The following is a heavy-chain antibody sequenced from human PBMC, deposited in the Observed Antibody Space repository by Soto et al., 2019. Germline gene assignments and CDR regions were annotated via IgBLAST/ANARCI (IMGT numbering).Heavy chain of an antibody. Sequence: ASVKVSCKASGYTFTSYAMHWVRQAPGQRLEWMGWINAGNGNTKYSQKFQGRVTITRDTSASTAYMELSSLRSEDTAVYYCAREDIVVVPAATSYYGMDVWGQGTTVTVSS. V-gene: IGHV1-3*01. CDR2: INAGNGNT. D-gene: IGHD2-2*01. CDR1: GYTFTSYA. J-gene: IGHJ6*02. CDR3: AREDIVVVPAATSYYGMDV.